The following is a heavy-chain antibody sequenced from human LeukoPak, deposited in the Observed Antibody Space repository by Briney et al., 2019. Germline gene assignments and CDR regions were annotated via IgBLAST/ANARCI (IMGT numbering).Heavy chain of an antibody. CDR3: AREHYTVDTAMVTGAFDI. J-gene: IGHJ3*02. D-gene: IGHD5-18*01. CDR2: ISSSSSYT. V-gene: IGHV3-11*06. Sequence: GGSLRLSCAASGFTFSDYYMSWIRQAPGKGLEWVSYISSSSSYTNYADSVKGRFTISRDNAKNSLYLQMNSLRAEDTAVYYCAREHYTVDTAMVTGAFDIWGQGTMVTVSS. CDR1: GFTFSDYY.